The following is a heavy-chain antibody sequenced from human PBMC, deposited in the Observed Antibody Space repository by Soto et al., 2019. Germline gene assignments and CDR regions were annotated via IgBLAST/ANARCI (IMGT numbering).Heavy chain of an antibody. V-gene: IGHV3-48*01. CDR3: ARGLTMVRGATTDY. CDR2: ISSSSSTI. CDR1: GFTFSSYS. Sequence: GGSLRLSCAASGFTFSSYSMNWVRQAPGKGLEWVSYISSSSSTIYYADSVKGRFTISRDNAKNSLYLQMNSLRAEDTAVYYCARGLTMVRGATTDYWGQGTLVTVSS. J-gene: IGHJ4*02. D-gene: IGHD3-10*01.